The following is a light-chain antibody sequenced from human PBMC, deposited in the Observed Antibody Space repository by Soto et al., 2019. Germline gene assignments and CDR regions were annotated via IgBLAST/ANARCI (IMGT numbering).Light chain of an antibody. CDR2: DTS. CDR3: QQRSNWRTT. V-gene: IGKV3-11*01. J-gene: IGKJ5*01. Sequence: EIVLTQSPVTLSLSPGERATLSCRASQSVGNNLVWYQQRPGQAPRLLMYDTSNRATDIPARFSGSGSGTDFTLTISSLEPEDFAVYYCQQRSNWRTTFGQGTRLEIK. CDR1: QSVGNN.